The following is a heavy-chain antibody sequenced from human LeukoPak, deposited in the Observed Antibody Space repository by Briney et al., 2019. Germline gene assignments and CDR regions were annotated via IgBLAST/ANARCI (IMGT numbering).Heavy chain of an antibody. Sequence: SVKVSCKASGGTFSSYAISWVRQAPGQGLEWMGGIIPIFGTANYAQKFQGRVTITVDESTSTAYMELSSLRSEDTAVYYCARGPYDSSGYYRDYYYYGMDVWGQGTTVTVSS. CDR1: GGTFSSYA. CDR2: IIPIFGTA. J-gene: IGHJ6*02. D-gene: IGHD3-22*01. V-gene: IGHV1-69*13. CDR3: ARGPYDSSGYYRDYYYYGMDV.